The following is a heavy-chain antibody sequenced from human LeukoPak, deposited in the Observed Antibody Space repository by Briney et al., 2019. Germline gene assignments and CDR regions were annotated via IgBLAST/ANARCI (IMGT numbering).Heavy chain of an antibody. CDR1: GFTFSNYE. CDR3: ARGPPNYLESSGYFYL. CDR2: ISSSGGAI. J-gene: IGHJ4*02. V-gene: IGHV3-48*03. Sequence: PGGSLRLSCAASGFTFSNYEMNWVRQAPGRGLEWLSYISSSGGAIYYADSVKGRFTISRDNVKNSVYLQMKRLRAEDTAVYYCARGPPNYLESSGYFYLWGQGTLATVSS. D-gene: IGHD3-22*01.